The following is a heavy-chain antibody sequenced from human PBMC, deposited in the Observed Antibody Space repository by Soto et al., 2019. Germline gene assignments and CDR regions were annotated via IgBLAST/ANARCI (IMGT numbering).Heavy chain of an antibody. Sequence: SGPTLVNPTQTLTRTCTFSGFSLSTSGMCVSWIRQPPGKALEWLALIDWDDDKYYSTSLKTRLTISKDTSKNQVVLTMTNMEPVDTATYYCARTLGGQKLAVYYYSGMDVWCQRTTGTX. CDR3: ARTLGGQKLAVYYYSGMDV. CDR2: IDWDDDK. CDR1: GFSLSTSGMC. J-gene: IGHJ6*02. V-gene: IGHV2-70*01. D-gene: IGHD6-13*01.